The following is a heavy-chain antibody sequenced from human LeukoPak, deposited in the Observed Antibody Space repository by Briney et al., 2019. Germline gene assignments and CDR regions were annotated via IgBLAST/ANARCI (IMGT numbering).Heavy chain of an antibody. CDR2: ISSDGSST. D-gene: IGHD2-2*01. CDR3: GRGFALVPAGIPDY. V-gene: IGHV3-74*01. J-gene: IGHJ4*02. CDR1: GFTFSNFW. Sequence: GGSLRLSXAASGFTFSNFWMHWVRQAPGEGLVWVSRISSDGSSTTYADSVKGRFTISRDNAKNTLYLQMNSLRAEDTAVYYCGRGFALVPAGIPDYWGQGTLVTVSS.